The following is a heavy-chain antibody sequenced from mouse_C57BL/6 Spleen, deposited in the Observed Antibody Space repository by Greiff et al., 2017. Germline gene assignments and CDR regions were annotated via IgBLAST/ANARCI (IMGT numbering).Heavy chain of an antibody. D-gene: IGHD4-1*01. J-gene: IGHJ3*01. CDR3: ANWDNAY. CDR1: GYAFSSSW. V-gene: IGHV1-82*01. CDR2: IYPGDGDT. Sequence: QVQLQQSGPELVKPGASVKISCKASGYAFSSSWMNWVKQRPGTGLEWIGRIYPGDGDTNYNGKFKGKATLTADKSSSTAYMQLSSLTSEDSAVYFCANWDNAYWGQGTLVTVSA.